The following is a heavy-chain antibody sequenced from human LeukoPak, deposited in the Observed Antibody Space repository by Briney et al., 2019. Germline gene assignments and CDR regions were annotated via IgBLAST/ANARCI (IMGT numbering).Heavy chain of an antibody. J-gene: IGHJ4*02. CDR2: ISYDGSNK. D-gene: IGHD3-22*01. V-gene: IGHV3-30*18. CDR3: AKGLWYYYDSSGYVDY. CDR1: GFTFSSYG. Sequence: GGSLRLSCAASGFTFSSYGMHWVRQAPGKGLEWVAVISYDGSNKYYADSVKGRFTISRDNSKNTLYLQMNSLRAEDTAVYYCAKGLWYYYDSSGYVDYWGQGTLVTVSS.